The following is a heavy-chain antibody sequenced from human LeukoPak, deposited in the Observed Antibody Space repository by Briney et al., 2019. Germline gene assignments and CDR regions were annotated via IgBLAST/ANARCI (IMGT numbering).Heavy chain of an antibody. D-gene: IGHD3-10*01. V-gene: IGHV3-33*01. CDR2: IWYDGSNK. Sequence: GGSLRLSCAASGFTFSSYGMHWVRQAPGKGLEWVAVIWYDGSNKYYADFVKGRFTISRDNSKNTLYLQMNSLRAEDTAVYYCARDSTYYYDSGSSGPHYFDNWGQGTLVTVSS. J-gene: IGHJ4*02. CDR3: ARDSTYYYDSGSSGPHYFDN. CDR1: GFTFSSYG.